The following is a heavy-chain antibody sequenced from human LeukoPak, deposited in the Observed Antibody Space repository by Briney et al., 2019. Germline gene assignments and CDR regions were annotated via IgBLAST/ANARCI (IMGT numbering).Heavy chain of an antibody. V-gene: IGHV3-11*01. Sequence: PGGSLRLSCAASGFTFSGDYMSWIRQAPGKGLEWVSYISSVGSSTAYADSVKGRFTISRDNSKNTLYLQMNSLRAEDTAVYYCARDRSVRTGSYSEGYYYYYGMDVWGQGTTVTVSS. CDR3: ARDRSVRTGSYSEGYYYYYGMDV. J-gene: IGHJ6*02. D-gene: IGHD1-26*01. CDR1: GFTFSGDY. CDR2: ISSVGSST.